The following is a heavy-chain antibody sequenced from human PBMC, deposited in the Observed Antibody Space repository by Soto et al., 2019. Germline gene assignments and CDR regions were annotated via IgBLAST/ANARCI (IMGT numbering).Heavy chain of an antibody. D-gene: IGHD3-9*01. CDR2: IKQDGSEK. CDR3: ARDPTYYDILTGYGTYYGMDV. J-gene: IGHJ6*02. V-gene: IGHV3-7*05. CDR1: GFTFSSYW. Sequence: GGSLRLSCAASGFTFSSYWMSWVRQAPGKGLEWVANIKQDGSEKYYVDSVKGRFTISRDNAKNSLYLQMNRLRAEDTAVYYCARDPTYYDILTGYGTYYGMDVWGQGTTVTVSS.